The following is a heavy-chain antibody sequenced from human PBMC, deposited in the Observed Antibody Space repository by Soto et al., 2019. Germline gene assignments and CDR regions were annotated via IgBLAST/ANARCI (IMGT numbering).Heavy chain of an antibody. D-gene: IGHD2-8*01. CDR1: GFSFSSYS. CDR3: ARVGRGVYGMDV. V-gene: IGHV3-48*02. CDR2: ITSDSSTI. Sequence: AGSMRLSCAASGFSFSSYSINWVCQAPGKGLEWFSYITSDSSTISYADSVKGRFTVSRDNAKNSLYLQMNSLRDEDTAVYYCARVGRGVYGMDVWGQGTSVTVSS. J-gene: IGHJ6*02.